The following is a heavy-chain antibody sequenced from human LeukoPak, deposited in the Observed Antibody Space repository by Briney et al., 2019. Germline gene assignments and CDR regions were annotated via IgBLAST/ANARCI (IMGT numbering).Heavy chain of an antibody. D-gene: IGHD3/OR15-3a*01. J-gene: IGHJ4*02. Sequence: SETLPLTCTVSGGSISSYYWSWIRQPPGKGLEWIGYIYYSGSTNYNPSLKSRVTISVDTSKNQFSLKLSSVTAADTAVYYCARLAVDLSVDYWGQGTLVTVSS. CDR1: GGSISSYY. CDR3: ARLAVDLSVDY. V-gene: IGHV4-59*08. CDR2: IYYSGST.